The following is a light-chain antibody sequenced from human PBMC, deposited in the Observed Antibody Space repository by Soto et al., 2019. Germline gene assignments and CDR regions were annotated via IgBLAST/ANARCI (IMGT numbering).Light chain of an antibody. CDR1: QSISSY. CDR2: AAS. V-gene: IGKV1-39*01. Sequence: DIQMTQSPSSLSASVGGRVTITCRASQSISSYLNWYQQKPGKAPKLLIYAASSLQSGVPSRFSGSGSGTEFTRTISSLQPEDFAAYYCQQSYSTAVTFGQGTKLDIK. CDR3: QQSYSTAVT. J-gene: IGKJ2*01.